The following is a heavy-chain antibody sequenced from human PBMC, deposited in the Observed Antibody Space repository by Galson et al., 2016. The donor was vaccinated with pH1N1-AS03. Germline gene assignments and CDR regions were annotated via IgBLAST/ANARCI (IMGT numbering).Heavy chain of an antibody. V-gene: IGHV3-23*01. CDR3: AKDRNDYRLHYFSGSDV. CDR2: INGAGSGT. Sequence: SLRLSCAASGFTFSSYDMSWARQAPGKGLEWVSTINGAGSGTFYAESVKGRFTISRDYSMNTVDLQMNSLRAEDTAVYYCAKDRNDYRLHYFSGSDVWGQGTTVIVSS. CDR1: GFTFSSYD. J-gene: IGHJ6*02. D-gene: IGHD1-1*01.